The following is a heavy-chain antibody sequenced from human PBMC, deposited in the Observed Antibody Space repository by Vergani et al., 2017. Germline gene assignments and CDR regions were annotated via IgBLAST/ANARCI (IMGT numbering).Heavy chain of an antibody. CDR3: ARGGSGYDILTGYYTPFSYGMDV. V-gene: IGHV1-2*02. CDR2: INPNSGGT. J-gene: IGHJ6*02. CDR1: GYTFTGYY. Sequence: QVQLVQSGAEVKKPGASVKVSCKASGYTFTGYYMPWVRQAPGQGLEWMGWINPNSGGTNYAQKFQGRVTMTRDTSISTAYMELSRLRSDDTAVYYCARGGSGYDILTGYYTPFSYGMDVWGQGTTVTVSS. D-gene: IGHD3-9*01.